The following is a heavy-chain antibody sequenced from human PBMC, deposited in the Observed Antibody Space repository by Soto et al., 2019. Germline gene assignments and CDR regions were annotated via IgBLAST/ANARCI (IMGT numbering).Heavy chain of an antibody. Sequence: EVQLLESGGGLVQPGGSLRLSCAASGFTFSSYAMSWVRQAPGKGLEWVSAISGSGGSTYYADSVKGRFTISRDNSKNTLYLQMNSLRAEDTAVYYCAKHRSGPNPYYGDYVGYWGQGTLVTVSS. CDR1: GFTFSSYA. CDR2: ISGSGGST. V-gene: IGHV3-23*01. J-gene: IGHJ4*02. D-gene: IGHD4-17*01. CDR3: AKHRSGPNPYYGDYVGY.